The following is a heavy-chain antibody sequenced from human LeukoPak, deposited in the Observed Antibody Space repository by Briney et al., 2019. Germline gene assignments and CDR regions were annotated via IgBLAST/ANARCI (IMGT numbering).Heavy chain of an antibody. CDR2: ISGSGGST. J-gene: IGHJ4*02. D-gene: IGHD5-24*01. CDR3: AKGSDGYNSPLDY. V-gene: IGHV3-23*01. CDR1: GFTISNFW. Sequence: GGSLRLSCAASGFTISNFWMDWVRQAPGKGLEWVSAISGSGGSTYYADSVKGRFTISRDNSKNTLYLQMNSLRAEDTAVYYCAKGSDGYNSPLDYWGQGTLVTVSS.